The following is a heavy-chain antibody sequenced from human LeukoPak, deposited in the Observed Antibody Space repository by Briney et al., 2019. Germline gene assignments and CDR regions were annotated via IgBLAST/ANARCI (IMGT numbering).Heavy chain of an antibody. CDR1: GYTFTSYD. V-gene: IGHV1-8*03. CDR2: MNPNSGNT. D-gene: IGHD3-3*01. Sequence: ASVKVSCKASGYTFTSYDTNWVRQATGQGLEWMGWMNPNSGNTGYAQKFQGRVTITRNTSISTAYMELSSLRSEDTAVYYCARASLYDFWSGYYSLDYWGQGTLVTVSS. CDR3: ARASLYDFWSGYYSLDY. J-gene: IGHJ4*02.